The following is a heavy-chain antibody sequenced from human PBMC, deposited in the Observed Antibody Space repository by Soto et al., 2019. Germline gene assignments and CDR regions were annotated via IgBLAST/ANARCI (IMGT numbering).Heavy chain of an antibody. D-gene: IGHD2-21*02. V-gene: IGHV1-69*12. CDR2: IIPLFGTP. J-gene: IGHJ6*02. CDR1: GGSFSNYA. Sequence: QVQLVQSGAEVRKPGSSVKVSCKTSGGSFSNYAISWVRQAPGQGLEWMGGIIPLFGTPDYAQRFKGRVTIIADESTSTAYMELKSQRPEDTAVYCCARWGPDCGGDCSVWYYYGMDVWGQGPTVTVSS. CDR3: ARWGPDCGGDCSVWYYYGMDV.